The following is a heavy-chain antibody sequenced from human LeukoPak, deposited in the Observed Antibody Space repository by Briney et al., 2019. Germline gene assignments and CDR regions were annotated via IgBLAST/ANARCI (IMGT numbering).Heavy chain of an antibody. D-gene: IGHD3-22*01. CDR1: GGSISSYY. V-gene: IGHV4-4*07. Sequence: SETLSLTCTVSGGSISSYYWSWIRQPAGKGLEWIGRIYTSGSTNYNPSLKSRVTMSVDTSKSQFSLKLSSVTAADTAVYYCARTLNYYDSSGYPLGYWGQGTLVTVSS. CDR3: ARTLNYYDSSGYPLGY. J-gene: IGHJ4*02. CDR2: IYTSGST.